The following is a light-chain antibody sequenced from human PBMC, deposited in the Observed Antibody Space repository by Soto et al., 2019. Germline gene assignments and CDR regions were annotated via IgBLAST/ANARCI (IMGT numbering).Light chain of an antibody. CDR3: QQANGFPPLT. Sequence: DIQMTQSPSSVSASVGDRVTITWRASQPVSNWLAWYQQKPGKAPKLLIYAASKLQSGVPSRFSGSGSGTDFTLTISSLQPEDFATYYCQQANGFPPLTFGGGTTVEIK. CDR1: QPVSNW. CDR2: AAS. V-gene: IGKV1-12*01. J-gene: IGKJ4*01.